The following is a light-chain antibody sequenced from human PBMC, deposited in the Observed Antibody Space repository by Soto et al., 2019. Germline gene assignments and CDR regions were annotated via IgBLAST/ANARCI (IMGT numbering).Light chain of an antibody. Sequence: EIVMTQSPATLSVSPGEGVTLSCRASQSMTTKLSWYQQKPGQAPRLLIYGTSNRATGIPDRFSGSGSGTDFTLTITRLEPEDFAVYYCQQYGSSLWTFGQGTKVDIK. CDR1: QSMTTK. CDR3: QQYGSSLWT. V-gene: IGKV3-20*01. CDR2: GTS. J-gene: IGKJ1*01.